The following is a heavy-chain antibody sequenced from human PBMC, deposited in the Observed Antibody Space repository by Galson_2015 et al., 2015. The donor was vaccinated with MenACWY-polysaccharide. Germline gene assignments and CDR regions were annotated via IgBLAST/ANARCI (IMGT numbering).Heavy chain of an antibody. Sequence: CAISGDSVSSNSAAWNWNRQSPSRGLEWLGRTYYRSKWYKYYALSVKSRMTINVDTAKNQFSLQLNSVTPEDTAMYYCASQGIAVAGVIDYWGQGTLVAVSS. V-gene: IGHV6-1*01. CDR1: GDSVSSNSAA. D-gene: IGHD6-19*01. J-gene: IGHJ4*02. CDR2: TYYRSKWYK. CDR3: ASQGIAVAGVIDY.